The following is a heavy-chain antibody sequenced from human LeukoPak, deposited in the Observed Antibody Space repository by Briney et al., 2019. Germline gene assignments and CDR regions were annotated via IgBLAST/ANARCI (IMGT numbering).Heavy chain of an antibody. Sequence: PGGSLRLSCAASGFTFSSYSMNWVRQAPGKGLEWGSYISSSSSTIYYADSVKGRFTISRDNAKNSLYLQMNSLRAEDTAVYYCARGTSTTNYHYYYMDVWGKGTTVTVSS. CDR1: GFTFSSYS. CDR3: ARGTSTTNYHYYYMDV. J-gene: IGHJ6*03. V-gene: IGHV3-48*01. CDR2: ISSSSSTI. D-gene: IGHD1-1*01.